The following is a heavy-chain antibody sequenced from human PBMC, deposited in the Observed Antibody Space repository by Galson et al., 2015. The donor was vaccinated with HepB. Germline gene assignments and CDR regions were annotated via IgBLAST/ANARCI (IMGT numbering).Heavy chain of an antibody. Sequence: SLRLSCAASGFTFSRHAMSWVRQAPGKGLEWVSAISGRGSQTYCADSVKGRFTISRDNSNDTLYLQLNSLRAEDTAIYYCTKDPGPYFYDSSGYSGVFDYWGQGTLVTVSS. J-gene: IGHJ4*02. CDR2: ISGRGSQT. CDR1: GFTFSRHA. CDR3: TKDPGPYFYDSSGYSGVFDY. V-gene: IGHV3-23*01. D-gene: IGHD3-22*01.